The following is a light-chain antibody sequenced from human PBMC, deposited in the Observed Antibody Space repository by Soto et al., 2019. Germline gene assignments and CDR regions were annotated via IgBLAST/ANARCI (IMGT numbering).Light chain of an antibody. J-gene: IGKJ2*01. Sequence: EIVLTQSPGTLSLSPGERATLSCRASQSVESSYLAWYQQKPGQTPRLLIYDASSRATGIPDRFSGSGSGTYFPLTISRLEPEDFAVYYCQQYGSSPRRYTFGQGTKLEIK. CDR2: DAS. CDR3: QQYGSSPRRYT. V-gene: IGKV3-20*01. CDR1: QSVESSY.